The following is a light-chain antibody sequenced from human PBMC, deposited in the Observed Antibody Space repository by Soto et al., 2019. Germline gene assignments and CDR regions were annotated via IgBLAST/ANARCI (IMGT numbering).Light chain of an antibody. Sequence: QSALPQPRSVSESPGQSVTISCTGASGDVGGYNFVSWYQQHPGKAPKLLIYGVTKRPSGVPDRFSGSKSGNTASLTISGLQAEDEADYYCCSYAGSYTWVFGGGTKVTVL. CDR3: CSYAGSYTWV. CDR2: GVT. V-gene: IGLV2-11*01. CDR1: SGDVGGYNF. J-gene: IGLJ3*02.